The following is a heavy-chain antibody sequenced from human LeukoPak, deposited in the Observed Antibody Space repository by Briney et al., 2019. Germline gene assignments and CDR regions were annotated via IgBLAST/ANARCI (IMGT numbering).Heavy chain of an antibody. CDR2: IYYSGST. CDR1: GGSISSGGYY. CDR3: ARDTTPTTVTGNNCFDP. J-gene: IGHJ5*02. D-gene: IGHD4-17*01. Sequence: SETLSLTCTVSGGSISSGGYYWSWIRQHPGKGLEWIGYIYYSGSTYYNPSLKSRVTISVDTSKNQFSLKLSSVTAADTAVYYCARDTTPTTVTGNNCFDPWGQGTLVTVSS. V-gene: IGHV4-31*03.